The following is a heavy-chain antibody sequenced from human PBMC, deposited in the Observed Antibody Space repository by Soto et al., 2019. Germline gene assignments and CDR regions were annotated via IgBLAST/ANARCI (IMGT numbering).Heavy chain of an antibody. J-gene: IGHJ6*02. V-gene: IGHV3-30-3*01. CDR1: GFTISNYG. Sequence: LRLSCAASGFTISNYGMHWVRQAPGKGLEWVAVISYDGTVTYYADSVKGRFTISRDNSKNTLYLQMNSLRTEDTAVYYCATTRVGPCSSSICFSGIFDGMDVWGQGTTVTVSS. CDR3: ATTRVGPCSSSICFSGIFDGMDV. D-gene: IGHD2-2*01. CDR2: ISYDGTVT.